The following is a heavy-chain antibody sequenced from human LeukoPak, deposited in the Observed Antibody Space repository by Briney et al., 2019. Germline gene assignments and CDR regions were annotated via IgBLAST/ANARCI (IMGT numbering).Heavy chain of an antibody. Sequence: SVKVSCKASGGTFSSYAISWVRQAPGQGLEWMGGIIPIFGSANYAQKFQGRVTITADESTSTAYMELSSLRSEDTAVYYCARASNYYDRKFDYWGQGTLVTVSS. J-gene: IGHJ4*02. CDR2: IIPIFGSA. D-gene: IGHD3-22*01. CDR3: ARASNYYDRKFDY. CDR1: GGTFSSYA. V-gene: IGHV1-69*13.